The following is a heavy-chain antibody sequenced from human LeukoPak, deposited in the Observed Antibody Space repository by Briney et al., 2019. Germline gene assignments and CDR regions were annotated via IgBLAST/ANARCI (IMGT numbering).Heavy chain of an antibody. Sequence: SETLSLTCTVSGGSISSHYWSWIRQPPGKGLEWIGFIYYSGSTNYNPSLKSRVTISVDTSKNQFSLKLSSVTAADTAVYYCARHRGYCSSTSCSYNWFDPWGQGTLVTVSS. CDR2: IYYSGST. CDR3: ARHRGYCSSTSCSYNWFDP. V-gene: IGHV4-59*08. CDR1: GGSISSHY. D-gene: IGHD2-2*03. J-gene: IGHJ5*02.